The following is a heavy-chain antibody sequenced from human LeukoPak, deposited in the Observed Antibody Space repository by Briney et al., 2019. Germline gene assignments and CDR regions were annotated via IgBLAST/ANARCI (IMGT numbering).Heavy chain of an antibody. D-gene: IGHD1-26*01. Sequence: PGGSLRLSCAVSGFTFSSYAMIWVRHPPAKGLELVSAISSRGTNTYYADSVKGRFTISRDNSKNTLYLQMNSVRVEDTAVYYSAKDHSGCYDYWGQGTLVTVSS. CDR2: ISSRGTNT. V-gene: IGHV3-23*01. CDR3: AKDHSGCYDY. J-gene: IGHJ4*02. CDR1: GFTFSSYA.